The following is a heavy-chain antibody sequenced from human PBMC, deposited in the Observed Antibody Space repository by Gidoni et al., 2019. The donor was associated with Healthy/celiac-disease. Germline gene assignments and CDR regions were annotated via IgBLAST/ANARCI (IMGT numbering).Heavy chain of an antibody. D-gene: IGHD5-18*01. Sequence: QVLLVESGGGVVQPGRSLRRTCAASGCIFSIPVIPWVRQAPGKGLEWVAVISSDGNEKYYADSVKGRFSISRDNSKNTLYLQMNSLRAEDTAVFYCARDQGYSNGYSHFDYWGQGTLVTVSS. V-gene: IGHV3-30-3*01. J-gene: IGHJ4*02. CDR2: ISSDGNEK. CDR3: ARDQGYSNGYSHFDY. CDR1: GCIFSIPV.